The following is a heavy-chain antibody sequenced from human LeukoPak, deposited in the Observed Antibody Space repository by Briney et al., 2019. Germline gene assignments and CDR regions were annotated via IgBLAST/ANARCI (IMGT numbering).Heavy chain of an antibody. D-gene: IGHD4/OR15-4a*01. CDR2: INQDGSAK. V-gene: IGHV3-7*03. CDR3: ARRAGAYSHPYDY. CDR1: GFTFSGFS. J-gene: IGHJ4*02. Sequence: GGSLRLSCAVSGFTFSGFSMSWVRQAPGKGLEWVANINQDGSAKYYVDSVKGRFTISRDNAKNSLYLQMNSLRAEDTAVYYCARRAGAYSHPYDYWGQGTLVTVSS.